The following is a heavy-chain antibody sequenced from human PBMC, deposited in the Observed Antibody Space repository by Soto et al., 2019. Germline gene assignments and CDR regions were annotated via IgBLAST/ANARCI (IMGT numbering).Heavy chain of an antibody. J-gene: IGHJ5*02. V-gene: IGHV3-30*18. D-gene: IGHD6-19*01. CDR2: ISHDGNEK. CDR3: AKDLYTSGWYNYFDP. Sequence: QVQLVESGGGVVQPGGSLILSCAASRFTLSNCGMHWVRQAPGRGLEWVAMISHDGNEKHYIDSVKGRFTISRDDFKITLYLQMNSLRPEDTAVSYCAKDLYTSGWYNYFDPWGQGTLVTVSS. CDR1: RFTLSNCG.